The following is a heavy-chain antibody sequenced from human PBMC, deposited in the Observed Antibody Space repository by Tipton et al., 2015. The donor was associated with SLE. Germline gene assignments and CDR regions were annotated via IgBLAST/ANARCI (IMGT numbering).Heavy chain of an antibody. D-gene: IGHD3-9*01. V-gene: IGHV5-51*01. CDR1: GYSFSDYW. Sequence: VQLVQSGAEVKKPGESLKISCKGFGYSFSDYWIGWVRQMPGKGLEWMGIIYPGDSDTRYSPSFQGQVTMSVDKSISTAYLQWSGLKASGTAMYFCARHLTGDVFHIWGQGTMVFVSS. CDR3: ARHLTGDVFHI. CDR2: IYPGDSDT. J-gene: IGHJ3*02.